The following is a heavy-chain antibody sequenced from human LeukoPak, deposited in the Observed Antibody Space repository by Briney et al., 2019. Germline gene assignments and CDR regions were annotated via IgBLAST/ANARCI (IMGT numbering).Heavy chain of an antibody. D-gene: IGHD3-10*01. J-gene: IGHJ6*03. V-gene: IGHV1-18*01. Sequence: GASVKVSCKASGYTFTNYGISWVRQAPGQGLEWMGWISAYNGNTNYAQKLQGRVTMTTDTSTSTAYMELRSLRSDDTAVYYCARGGYGSGSYRPHSYYYYYMDVWGKGTTVTISS. CDR2: ISAYNGNT. CDR1: GYTFTNYG. CDR3: ARGGYGSGSYRPHSYYYYYMDV.